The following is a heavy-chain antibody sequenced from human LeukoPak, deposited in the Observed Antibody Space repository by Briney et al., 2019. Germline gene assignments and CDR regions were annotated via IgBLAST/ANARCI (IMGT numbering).Heavy chain of an antibody. D-gene: IGHD3-3*01. CDR2: IIPIFGTA. CDR1: GGTFSSYA. V-gene: IGHV1-69*13. J-gene: IGHJ5*02. Sequence: SVKVSCKASGGTFSSYAISWVRQAPGQGLEWMGGIIPIFGTANYAQKFQGRVTITADESTSTAYMELSSLRSEDTAVYYCARFRPYFGVVGWFDPWGQGTLVTVSS. CDR3: ARFRPYFGVVGWFDP.